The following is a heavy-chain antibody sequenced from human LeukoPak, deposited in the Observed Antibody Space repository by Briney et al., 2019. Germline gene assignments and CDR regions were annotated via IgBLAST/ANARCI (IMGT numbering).Heavy chain of an antibody. V-gene: IGHV4-61*02. J-gene: IGHJ4*02. CDR3: ARVAAKTGTINY. D-gene: IGHD1-7*01. CDR1: GGSISSGSYY. CDR2: IYTSGST. Sequence: SQTLSLTCTVSGGSISSGSYYWSWIRQPAGKGLEWIGRIYTSGSTNYNPSLKSRVTISVDTSKNQFSLKLSSVTAADTAVYYCARVAAKTGTINYWGQGTLVTVSS.